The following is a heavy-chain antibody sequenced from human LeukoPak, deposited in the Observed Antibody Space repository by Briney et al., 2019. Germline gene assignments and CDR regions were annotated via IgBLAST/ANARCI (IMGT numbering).Heavy chain of an antibody. Sequence: PSETLSLTCAVYGGSFSGYYWSWIRQPPGKGLEWIGEINHSGSTNYNPSLKSRVTISVDTSKNQFSLKLSSVTAADTAVYYCARVLRYSSSSIDYWGQGTLVTVSS. CDR3: ARVLRYSSSSIDY. J-gene: IGHJ4*02. V-gene: IGHV4-34*01. CDR2: INHSGST. CDR1: GGSFSGYY. D-gene: IGHD6-13*01.